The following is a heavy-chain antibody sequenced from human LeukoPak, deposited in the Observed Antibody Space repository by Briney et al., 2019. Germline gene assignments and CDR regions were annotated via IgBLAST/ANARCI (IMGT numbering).Heavy chain of an antibody. CDR1: GFTFDDYA. J-gene: IGHJ6*03. CDR2: ISWNSGSI. CDR3: AKGPRNHYFYFMDV. Sequence: GGSLRLSRAASGFTFDDYAMHWVRQAPGKGLEWVAGISWNSGSIDYADSVKGRLTISRDNAMNSLDLQMNSLSLEDTALYYCAKGPRNHYFYFMDVWGKGTTVTVSS. V-gene: IGHV3-9*01.